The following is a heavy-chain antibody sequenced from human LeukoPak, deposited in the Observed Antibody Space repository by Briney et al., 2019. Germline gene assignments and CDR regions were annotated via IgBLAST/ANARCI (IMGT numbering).Heavy chain of an antibody. V-gene: IGHV4-59*11. CDR2: IYYSGST. CDR3: ARGQWELLDY. CDR1: GGSISSHY. J-gene: IGHJ4*02. D-gene: IGHD1-26*01. Sequence: SETLSLTCTVSGGSISSHYWSWIRQPPGKGLEWIGYIYYSGSTNYNPSLKSRVTISVDTSKNQFSLKLSSVTAADTAVYYCARGQWELLDYWGQGTLVTVSS.